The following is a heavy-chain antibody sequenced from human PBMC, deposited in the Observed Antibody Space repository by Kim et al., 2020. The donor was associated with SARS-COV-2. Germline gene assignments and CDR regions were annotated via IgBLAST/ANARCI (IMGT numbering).Heavy chain of an antibody. D-gene: IGHD1-26*01. Sequence: GGSLRLSCAASGFTFSSYAMHGVRQAPGKGLGWVAVISYDGSNKYYADSVKGRFTISRDNSKNTLCLQMNSLRAEDTAVYYCARPDSGSYWGWLDPWCQG. J-gene: IGHJ5*02. CDR3: ARPDSGSYWGWLDP. V-gene: IGHV3-30-3*01. CDR1: GFTFSSYA. CDR2: ISYDGSNK.